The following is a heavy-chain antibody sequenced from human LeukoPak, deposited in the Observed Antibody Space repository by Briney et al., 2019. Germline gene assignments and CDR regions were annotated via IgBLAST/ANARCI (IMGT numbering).Heavy chain of an antibody. CDR3: GGTYYYDSSGYYLDY. Sequence: SETLSLTCGVYGGSFSGYYWSWIRQPPGKGLEWIGEIVHSGSTNYNPSLKSRVTISVDTSKDQFSLKLTSVTAADTAVYYCGGTYYYDSSGYYLDYWGQGTLVTVSS. CDR1: GGSFSGYY. CDR2: IVHSGST. V-gene: IGHV4-34*12. D-gene: IGHD3-22*01. J-gene: IGHJ4*02.